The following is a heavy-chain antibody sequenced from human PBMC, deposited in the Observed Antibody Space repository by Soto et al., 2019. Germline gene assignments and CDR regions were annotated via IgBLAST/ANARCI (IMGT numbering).Heavy chain of an antibody. J-gene: IGHJ4*02. CDR3: AGFFTVTASFDY. D-gene: IGHD4-17*01. V-gene: IGHV4-59*08. CDR1: GGSISSYY. Sequence: SETLSLTCTVSGGSISSYYWSWIRQPPGKGLEWIGYIYYSGSTNYNPSLKSRVTISVDTSKNQFSLKLSSVTAADTAVYYCAGFFTVTASFDYWGQGTLVTVSS. CDR2: IYYSGST.